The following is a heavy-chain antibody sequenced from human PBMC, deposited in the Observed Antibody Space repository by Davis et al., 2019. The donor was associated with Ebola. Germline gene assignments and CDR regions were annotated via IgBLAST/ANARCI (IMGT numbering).Heavy chain of an antibody. Sequence: GGSLRLSCAASGFTFSTYSLNWVRQAPGKGLERVSYISSSTSTIYYADSVKGRFTVSRDNAKNSLYLQMNSLRDEDTAVYYCARDARTDSSTWCPFDCWGQGTLVTVSS. CDR1: GFTFSTYS. J-gene: IGHJ4*02. CDR3: ARDARTDSSTWCPFDC. D-gene: IGHD6-13*01. CDR2: ISSSTSTI. V-gene: IGHV3-48*02.